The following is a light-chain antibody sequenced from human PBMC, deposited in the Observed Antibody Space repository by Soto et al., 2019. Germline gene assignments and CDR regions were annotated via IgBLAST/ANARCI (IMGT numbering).Light chain of an antibody. Sequence: DIVMTQSRATLSVSPGERATLSCRASQYIGSNLAWYQQKPGQAPRLLIYGASTRATGIPARFSGSGSGTDFTLTISSLEPEDFAVYYCQQRSNWPPTFGGGTKVDIK. CDR1: QYIGSN. J-gene: IGKJ4*01. CDR2: GAS. V-gene: IGKV3-15*01. CDR3: QQRSNWPPT.